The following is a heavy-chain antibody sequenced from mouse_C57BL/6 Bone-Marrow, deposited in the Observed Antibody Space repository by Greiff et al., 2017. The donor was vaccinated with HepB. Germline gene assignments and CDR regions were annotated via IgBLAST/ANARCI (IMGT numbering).Heavy chain of an antibody. CDR3: ARWPSSSPVRFDV. CDR1: GYTFTDYY. V-gene: IGHV1-26*01. Sequence: EVQLQQSGPELVKPGASVKISCKASGYTFTDYYMNWVKQSHGKSLEWIGDINPNNGGTSYNQKFKGKATLTVDKSSSTAYMELRSLTSEDSAVYYCARWPSSSPVRFDVWGTGTTVTVSS. J-gene: IGHJ1*03. CDR2: INPNNGGT.